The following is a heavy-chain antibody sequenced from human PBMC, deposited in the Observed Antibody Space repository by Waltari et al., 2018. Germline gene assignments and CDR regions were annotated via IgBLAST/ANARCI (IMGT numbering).Heavy chain of an antibody. V-gene: IGHV3-23*01. CDR1: GFTFNSYA. CDR2: ISGSGGST. Sequence: EVQLLESGGGLVQPGGSLRLSCAASGFTFNSYAMSWVRQAPGKGLEWVSAISGSGGSTYYADYVKGRFTISRDKSKNTLYRQMNSLGAEDTAVYYCAKGGRVAAARNYFDYWGQGTLVTVSS. D-gene: IGHD6-13*01. J-gene: IGHJ4*02. CDR3: AKGGRVAAARNYFDY.